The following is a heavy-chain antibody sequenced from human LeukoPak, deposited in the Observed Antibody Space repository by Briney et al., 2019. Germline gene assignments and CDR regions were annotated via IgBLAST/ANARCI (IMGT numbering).Heavy chain of an antibody. D-gene: IGHD3-9*01. CDR3: ARGALYYDILTGYQSDY. CDR2: INWNGGST. V-gene: IGHV3-20*04. J-gene: IGHJ4*02. Sequence: GGSLRLSCAASGFTFDDYGMSWVRQAPGKRLEWVSGINWNGGSTGYADSVKGRFTISRDNAKNSLYLQMNSLRAEDTALYYCARGALYYDILTGYQSDYWGQGTLVTVSS. CDR1: GFTFDDYG.